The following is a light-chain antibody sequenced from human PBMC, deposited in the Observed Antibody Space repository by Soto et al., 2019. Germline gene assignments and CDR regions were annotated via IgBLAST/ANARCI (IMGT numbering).Light chain of an antibody. CDR1: QSVSSSY. V-gene: IGKV3-20*01. Sequence: EIVLTQSPGTLSLSPGERATLSCRASQSVSSSYLAWYQQKPGQAPRLLIYGASSRAPGIPDRFSGSGSGPVFTLTISRVEPEDFAVYYCQQYGSSPLYTFGQGTKLEIK. CDR3: QQYGSSPLYT. J-gene: IGKJ2*01. CDR2: GAS.